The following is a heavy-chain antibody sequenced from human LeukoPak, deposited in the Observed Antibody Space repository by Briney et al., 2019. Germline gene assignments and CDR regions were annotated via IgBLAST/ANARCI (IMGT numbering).Heavy chain of an antibody. D-gene: IGHD5-18*01. V-gene: IGHV4-31*03. CDR1: GHSIINSYY. CDR3: ARGSRYSYGYFDY. J-gene: IGHJ4*02. Sequence: SETLSLTCTVSGHSIINSYYWSWIRQHPGKGLEWIGYIYYSGSTYYNPSLKSRVTISVDTSKNQFSLKLSSVTAADTAAYYCARGSRYSYGYFDYWGQGTLVTVSS. CDR2: IYYSGST.